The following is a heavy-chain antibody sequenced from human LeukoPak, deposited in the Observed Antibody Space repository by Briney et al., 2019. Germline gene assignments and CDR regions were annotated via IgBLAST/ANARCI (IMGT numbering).Heavy chain of an antibody. V-gene: IGHV3-53*01. D-gene: IGHD4/OR15-4a*01. J-gene: IGHJ4*02. Sequence: PGGSLRLSCAASGFTFSTYDMSWVRQAPWKGLEWVSVIYSGGSTYYSDSVKGRFTISRDNSKNTLYLQMNSLRAEDTAVYYCARVNQLLTIDYWGQGTLVTVSS. CDR3: ARVNQLLTIDY. CDR2: IYSGGST. CDR1: GFTFSTYD.